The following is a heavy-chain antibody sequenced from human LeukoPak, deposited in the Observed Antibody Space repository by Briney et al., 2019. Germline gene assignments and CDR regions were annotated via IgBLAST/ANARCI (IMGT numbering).Heavy chain of an antibody. Sequence: PGGSLRLSCVVSGFTFSDAWMSWVRQAPGKGLEWVGRIKSKIDGGTIDYAAPVKGRFTISRDDSRNTLYLQMNSLKNEDTAVYYCTTRRQDGWWGQGTLATVSS. CDR1: GFTFSDAW. J-gene: IGHJ4*02. CDR2: IKSKIDGGTI. CDR3: TTRRQDGW. V-gene: IGHV3-15*01. D-gene: IGHD2-15*01.